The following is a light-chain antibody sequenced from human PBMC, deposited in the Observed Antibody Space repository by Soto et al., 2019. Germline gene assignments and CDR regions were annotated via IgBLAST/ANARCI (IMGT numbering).Light chain of an antibody. CDR3: QQYNNWPRLT. V-gene: IGKV3-11*01. CDR2: DAS. J-gene: IGKJ4*01. Sequence: EIVLTQSPATLSLSPGERATLSCRASQSVSVYLAWYQQKPGQAPRLLISDASDRAAGVPVRFSGSGSGTEFTLTISSLQSEDFAVYYCQQYNNWPRLTFGGGTKVDI. CDR1: QSVSVY.